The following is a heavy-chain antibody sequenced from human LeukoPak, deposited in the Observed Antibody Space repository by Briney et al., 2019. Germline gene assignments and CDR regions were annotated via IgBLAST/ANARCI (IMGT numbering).Heavy chain of an antibody. D-gene: IGHD3-10*01. CDR2: IYHSGST. J-gene: IGHJ5*02. CDR3: ARGFGAGNYYYGWFDP. Sequence: PSETLSLTCAVSGGSISSGGYSWSWIRQPPGKGLEWIGYIYHSGSTYYNPSLKSRVTISVDRSKNQLSLMLSSVTAADTAVYYCARGFGAGNYYYGWFDPWGQGTLVSVSS. CDR1: GGSISSGGYS. V-gene: IGHV4-30-2*01.